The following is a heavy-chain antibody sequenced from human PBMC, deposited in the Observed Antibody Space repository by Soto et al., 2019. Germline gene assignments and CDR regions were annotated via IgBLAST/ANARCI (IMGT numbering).Heavy chain of an antibody. Sequence: EVHLLESGGGLVQPGGSLRLSCTPSGFTFSSYAMSWVRQAPGKGLEWVSAISASAASTYYADSVKGRFTISRDNSKNTLYVQMNSLRVEDTAIYYCAKLGAYSTSPIDSWGQGALVTVSS. V-gene: IGHV3-23*01. CDR1: GFTFSSYA. CDR3: AKLGAYSTSPIDS. J-gene: IGHJ4*02. CDR2: ISASAAST. D-gene: IGHD6-6*01.